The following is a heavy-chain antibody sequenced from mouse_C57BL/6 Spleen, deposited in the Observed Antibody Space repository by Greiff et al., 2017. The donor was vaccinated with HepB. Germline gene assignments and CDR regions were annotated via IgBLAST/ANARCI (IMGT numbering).Heavy chain of an antibody. CDR2: IDPEDGDT. CDR3: TTGSSYDPLYAMDY. D-gene: IGHD1-1*01. V-gene: IGHV14-1*01. Sequence: EVQLQQSGAELVRPGASVKLSCTASGFNIKDYYMHWVKQRPEQGLEWIGRIDPEDGDTEYAPKFQGKATMTADTSSNTAYLQLSSLTSEDTAVYYCTTGSSYDPLYAMDYWGQGTSVTVSS. CDR1: GFNIKDYY. J-gene: IGHJ4*01.